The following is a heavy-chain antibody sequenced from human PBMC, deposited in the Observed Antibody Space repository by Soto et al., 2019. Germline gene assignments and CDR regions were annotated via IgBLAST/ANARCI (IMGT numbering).Heavy chain of an antibody. J-gene: IGHJ4*02. CDR1: GFTFSSYA. CDR3: AKVSGTSCYLNIDY. Sequence: GGSLRLSCAASGFTFSSYAMSWVRQAPGKGLEWVSAISGSGDNTYYADSVKGRFTISRDNSKNTLYLQMNSLRAEDTAVYYCAKVSGTSCYLNIDYWGQGTLVTVSS. D-gene: IGHD2-2*01. V-gene: IGHV3-23*01. CDR2: ISGSGDNT.